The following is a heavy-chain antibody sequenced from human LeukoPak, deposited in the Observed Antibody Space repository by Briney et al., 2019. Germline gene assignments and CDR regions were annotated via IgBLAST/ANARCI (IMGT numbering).Heavy chain of an antibody. CDR2: INPDSGGT. J-gene: IGHJ4*02. CDR1: GYTFTFYY. Sequence: GASVKVSCTASGYTFTFYYMHWVRQAPGQGHEWMGWINPDSGGTNYAQKFQGRVTMTRDTSISTAYMELSSLRSDDTAVYYCARGQQLVASDYWGRGTLVTVSS. CDR3: ARGQQLVASDY. V-gene: IGHV1-2*02. D-gene: IGHD6-13*01.